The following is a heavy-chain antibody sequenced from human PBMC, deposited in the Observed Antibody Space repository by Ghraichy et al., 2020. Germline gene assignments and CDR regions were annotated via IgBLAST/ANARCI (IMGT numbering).Heavy chain of an antibody. Sequence: SQTLSLTCTVSGGAISSDGSYWTWIRQHPGQGLEWIGYISYNGKTYYNPSLNRRLTISIDTSKRQFSLRLSSVTAADTAVYYCARDRQTTRAARVLGTVVVKPAATIYHGLDVWGQGTTVIVSS. D-gene: IGHD2-2*01. CDR1: GGAISSDGSY. CDR3: ARDRQTTRAARVLGTVVVKPAATIYHGLDV. V-gene: IGHV4-31*03. CDR2: ISYNGKT. J-gene: IGHJ6*02.